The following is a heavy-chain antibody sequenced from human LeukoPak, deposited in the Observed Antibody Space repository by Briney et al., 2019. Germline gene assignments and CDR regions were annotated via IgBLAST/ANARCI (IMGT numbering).Heavy chain of an antibody. D-gene: IGHD4-11*01. CDR1: GFTFSHYG. CDR3: AKDAQRGFDYSNSLEY. J-gene: IGHJ4*02. CDR2: IWNDGSNK. V-gene: IGHV3-33*06. Sequence: GGSLRLSCAASGFTFSHYGMHWVRQSPGKGLEWVAVIWNDGSNKYYADSVKGQFTISRDNSKNTVYLHMDSLRAEDTALYYCAKDAQRGFDYSNSLEYWGQGTLVTVSS.